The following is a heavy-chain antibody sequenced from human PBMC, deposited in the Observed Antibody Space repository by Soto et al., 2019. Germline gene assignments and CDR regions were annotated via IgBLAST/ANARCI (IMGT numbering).Heavy chain of an antibody. CDR3: AKDLRRVTRVRGVMLAFDI. J-gene: IGHJ3*02. D-gene: IGHD3-10*01. CDR1: GFTFSSYG. V-gene: IGHV3-30*18. Sequence: QVQLVESGGGVVQPGRSLRLSCAASGFTFSSYGMHWVRQAPGKGLEWVAVISYDGSNKYYADSVKGRFTISRDNSKNTLYLQMNSLRAQDTAVYYCAKDLRRVTRVRGVMLAFDIWGQGTMVTVSS. CDR2: ISYDGSNK.